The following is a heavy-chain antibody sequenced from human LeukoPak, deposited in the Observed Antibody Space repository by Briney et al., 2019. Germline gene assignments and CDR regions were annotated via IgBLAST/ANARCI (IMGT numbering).Heavy chain of an antibody. J-gene: IGHJ5*02. CDR3: ARTLLPAASNNWFDP. CDR1: GGSISSGSYY. CDR2: IYTSGST. D-gene: IGHD2-2*01. V-gene: IGHV4-61*02. Sequence: SETLSLTCTVSGGSISSGSYYWSWIRQPAGKGLERIGRIYTSGSTNYNPSLKSRVTISVDTSKNQFSLKLSSVTAADTAVYYCARTLLPAASNNWFDPWGQGTLVTVSS.